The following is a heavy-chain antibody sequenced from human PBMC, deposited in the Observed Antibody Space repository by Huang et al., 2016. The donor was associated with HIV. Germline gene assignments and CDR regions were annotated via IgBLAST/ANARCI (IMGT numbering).Heavy chain of an antibody. D-gene: IGHD1-26*01. CDR3: ARRGFNTGSSPDS. J-gene: IGHJ4*02. V-gene: IGHV5-51*07. CDR1: GYSFTNYW. CDR2: NYPGDFDA. Sequence: EVQLVQSGPEVKKPGESLKISCRVSGYSFTNYWIGWVHQRPGKGREWLANNYPGDFDAAYNPSFRGQVTISADKSINTAHLQWDSLKTSDSAIYYCARRGFNTGSSPDSWGQGTLVTVSS.